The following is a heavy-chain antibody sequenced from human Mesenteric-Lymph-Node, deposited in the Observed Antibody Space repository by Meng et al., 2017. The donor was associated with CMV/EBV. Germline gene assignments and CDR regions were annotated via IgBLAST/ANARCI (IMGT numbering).Heavy chain of an antibody. J-gene: IGHJ4*02. D-gene: IGHD2-15*01. Sequence: GESLKISCAASEFTVSSNYIGWVRQAPGKGLEWVSSITGRSRYIYYADSVKGRFTISRDNAKNSLYLQINSLRAEDTAVYYCARDGSEEGAATWGYFDSWGQGTLVTVSS. CDR2: ITGRSRYI. CDR1: EFTVSSNY. CDR3: ARDGSEEGAATWGYFDS. V-gene: IGHV3-21*01.